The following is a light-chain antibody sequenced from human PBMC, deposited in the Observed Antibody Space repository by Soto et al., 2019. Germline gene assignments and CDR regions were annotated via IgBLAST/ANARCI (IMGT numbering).Light chain of an antibody. Sequence: EIVLTQSPATLSLSPGERATLSCRASQSVSSYLAWYQQKPGQAPRLLIYDASNRATGIPARFSGSGSGTAFTLTISSLEPEDFAVYYCQQRSNSLTFGQGTRLEIK. J-gene: IGKJ5*01. CDR1: QSVSSY. V-gene: IGKV3-11*01. CDR2: DAS. CDR3: QQRSNSLT.